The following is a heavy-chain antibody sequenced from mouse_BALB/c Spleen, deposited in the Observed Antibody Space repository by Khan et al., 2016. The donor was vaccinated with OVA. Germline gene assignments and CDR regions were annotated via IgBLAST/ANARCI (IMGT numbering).Heavy chain of an antibody. CDR2: IWAGGST. V-gene: IGHV2-9*02. D-gene: IGHD2-10*01. CDR3: AGETAYYGNYEAMDY. Sequence: VQLQESGPGLVAPSQSLSITCTVSGFSLSNYGVNWVRQPPGKGLEWLGIIWAGGSTTYNSALMSKLSIRKDNANGQVYLKMNSLQTDDTAMYYCAGETAYYGNYEAMDYWGQGTSVTVSS. CDR1: GFSLSNYG. J-gene: IGHJ4*01.